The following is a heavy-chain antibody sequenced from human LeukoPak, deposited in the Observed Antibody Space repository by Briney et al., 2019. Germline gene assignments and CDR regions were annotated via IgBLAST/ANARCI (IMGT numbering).Heavy chain of an antibody. Sequence: RSGGSLRLSCAASGFTFDDYGMSWVRHTPGKGLEWVSGINWNGGSTAYADSVKGRFTISRDNSKNTLYLQMNSLRAEDTAVYYCAKDYDPFGGVDYWGQGTLVTVSS. V-gene: IGHV3-20*04. CDR2: INWNGGST. CDR1: GFTFDDYG. D-gene: IGHD3-16*01. CDR3: AKDYDPFGGVDY. J-gene: IGHJ4*02.